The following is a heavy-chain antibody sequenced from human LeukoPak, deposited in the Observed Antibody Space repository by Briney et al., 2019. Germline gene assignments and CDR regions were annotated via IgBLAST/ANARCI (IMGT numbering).Heavy chain of an antibody. Sequence: PGRSLRLSCAASGFTFSSYAMHWVRQAPGKGLEWVAAISYDGSNKYYADSVKGRFTISRDNSKTTQYLQMNSLRAGDTAGDYCGEERAGIAAAGPFDYWGQGTLVTVSS. CDR1: GFTFSSYA. J-gene: IGHJ4*02. D-gene: IGHD6-13*01. CDR2: ISYDGSNK. V-gene: IGHV3-30-3*01. CDR3: GEERAGIAAAGPFDY.